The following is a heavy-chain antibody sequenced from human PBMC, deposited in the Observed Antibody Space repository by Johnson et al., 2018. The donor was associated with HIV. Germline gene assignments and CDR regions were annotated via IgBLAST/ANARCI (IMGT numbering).Heavy chain of an antibody. J-gene: IGHJ3*02. D-gene: IGHD5-18*01. Sequence: QVQLVESGGGVVQPGRSLRLSCAASGFTFSSYAIPWVRQAPGKGLEWVAVISNDGSNKNYAASVSGRLAISIDNSKNMLYLQMNSLRGEDTAVYYRGRPRIQLWSLDAFDIWGQGTMVTVSS. V-gene: IGHV3-30*09. CDR2: ISNDGSNK. CDR3: GRPRIQLWSLDAFDI. CDR1: GFTFSSYA.